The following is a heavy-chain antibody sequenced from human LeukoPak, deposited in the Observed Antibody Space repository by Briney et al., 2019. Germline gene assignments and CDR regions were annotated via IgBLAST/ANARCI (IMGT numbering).Heavy chain of an antibody. Sequence: PGGSLRLSCAASGLTFSSHWMHWVRQAPGKGLEWVSYISSSSSTIYYADSVKGRFTISRDNAKNSLYLQMNSLRAEDTAVYYCAKDLHWYAMDVWGQGTTVTVSS. CDR2: ISSSSSTI. J-gene: IGHJ6*02. D-gene: IGHD6-13*01. V-gene: IGHV3-48*01. CDR1: GLTFSSHW. CDR3: AKDLHWYAMDV.